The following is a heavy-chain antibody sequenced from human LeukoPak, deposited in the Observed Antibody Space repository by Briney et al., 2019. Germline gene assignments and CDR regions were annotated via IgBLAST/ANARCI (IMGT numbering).Heavy chain of an antibody. V-gene: IGHV4-30-4*01. D-gene: IGHD4-11*01. Sequence: PSQTLSLTCTVSGGSISSGDYYWSWIRQPPGKGLEWIGYIYYSGSTYYNPSLKSRVTISVDTSKNQFSLKLSSVTAADTAVYYCARDLSTDSNYAYGTDVWGQGTTVTVSS. CDR3: ARDLSTDSNYAYGTDV. CDR1: GGSISSGDYY. J-gene: IGHJ6*02. CDR2: IYYSGST.